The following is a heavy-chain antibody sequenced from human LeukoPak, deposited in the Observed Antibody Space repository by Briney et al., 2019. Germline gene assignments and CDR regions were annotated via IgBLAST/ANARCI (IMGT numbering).Heavy chain of an antibody. CDR3: AKGATLVVVPFGFWD. J-gene: IGHJ4*02. Sequence: PGRSLRLSCAASGFTFSSYGMHWVRQAPGKGLEWVAVISYDGSNKYYADSVKGRFTISRDNSKNTLYLQMNSLRAEDTAVYYCAKGATLVVVPFGFWDWGQGTPVTVSS. D-gene: IGHD3-22*01. V-gene: IGHV3-30*18. CDR2: ISYDGSNK. CDR1: GFTFSSYG.